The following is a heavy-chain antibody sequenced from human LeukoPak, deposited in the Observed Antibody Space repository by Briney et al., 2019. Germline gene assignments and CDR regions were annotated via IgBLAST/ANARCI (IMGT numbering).Heavy chain of an antibody. J-gene: IGHJ4*02. V-gene: IGHV1-2*02. CDR3: ARGSVWAGYSSSWYPFDY. CDR1: GYTFTGYY. Sequence: GASVKVSCKASGYTFTGYYMHWVRQAPGQGLEWMGWINPNSGGTNYAQKFQGRVTMTRDTSISTAYMELSRLRSDDTAVYYCARGSVWAGYSSSWYPFDYWGQGTLVTVSS. CDR2: INPNSGGT. D-gene: IGHD6-13*01.